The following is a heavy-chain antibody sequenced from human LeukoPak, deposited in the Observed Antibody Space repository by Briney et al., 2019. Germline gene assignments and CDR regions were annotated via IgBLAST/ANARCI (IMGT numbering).Heavy chain of an antibody. V-gene: IGHV3-7*04. CDR1: GFTFSSYW. CDR3: ARGQWLPVFDF. D-gene: IGHD3-22*01. CDR2: IKQDGSEK. J-gene: IGHJ4*02. Sequence: GGSLRLSCAASGFTFSSYWMSWVRQAPGKGLEWVANIKQDGSEKYYVDSVEGRFTISRDNAKNSLYLQMNSLRAEDTAVYYCARGQWLPVFDFWGQGTLVTVSS.